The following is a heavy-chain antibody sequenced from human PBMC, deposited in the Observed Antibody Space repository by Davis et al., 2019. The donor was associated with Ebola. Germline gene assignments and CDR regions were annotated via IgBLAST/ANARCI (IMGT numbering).Heavy chain of an antibody. J-gene: IGHJ4*02. CDR1: GGSISSSSYY. CDR2: IYYSGST. D-gene: IGHD6-19*01. CDR3: ARATFSGWSYYFDY. V-gene: IGHV4-39*01. Sequence: MPSETLSLTCTVSGGSISSSSYYWGWIRQPPGKGLEWIGSIYYSGSTYYNPSLKSRVTISVDTSKNQFSLKLSSVTAADTAVYYCARATFSGWSYYFDYWGQGTLVTVSS.